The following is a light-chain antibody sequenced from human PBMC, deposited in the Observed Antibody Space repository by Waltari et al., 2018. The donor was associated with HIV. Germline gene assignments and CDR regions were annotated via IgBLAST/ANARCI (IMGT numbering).Light chain of an antibody. J-gene: IGLJ3*02. CDR3: QVWDTDTDHWV. CDR2: DDT. Sequence: SYVLTQPPSVSVAPGKTAGITCGGDNIGSKSVHWYQHRPGQAPILVIYDDTDRPSGIPGRFSGAASWNTATLTVNSVEAGDEADYYWQVWDTDTDHWVFGGGTRLTVL. V-gene: IGLV3-21*04. CDR1: NIGSKS.